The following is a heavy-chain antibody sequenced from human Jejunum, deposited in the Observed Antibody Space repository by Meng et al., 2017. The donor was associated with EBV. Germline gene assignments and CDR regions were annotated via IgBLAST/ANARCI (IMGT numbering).Heavy chain of an antibody. D-gene: IGHD1-26*01. CDR1: GGSVSSDGYY. CDR3: ARDQNGSYFAY. Sequence: QVQLQESGPGLVKPSETLSLTCTVSGGSVSSDGYYWSWIRQPPGKGLEWIGYIYNSESTNYKSSLKSRVTISADTSKNQFSLRLSSVTAADTAVYYCARDQNGSYFAYWGQGTLVTVSS. J-gene: IGHJ4*02. V-gene: IGHV4-61*08. CDR2: IYNSEST.